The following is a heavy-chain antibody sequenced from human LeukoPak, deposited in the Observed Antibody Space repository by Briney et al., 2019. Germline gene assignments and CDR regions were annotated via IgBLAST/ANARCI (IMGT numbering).Heavy chain of an antibody. CDR2: IWYDGSNK. V-gene: IGHV3-33*01. D-gene: IGHD6-19*01. Sequence: GGSLRLSCAASGFTFSSYGMRWVRQAPGKGLEWVAVIWYDGSNKYYADSVKSRFTISRDNSKNTLYLQMNSLRAEDTAVYYCATSSGWYSDYYGMDVWGQGTTVTVSS. CDR3: ATSSGWYSDYYGMDV. CDR1: GFTFSSYG. J-gene: IGHJ6*02.